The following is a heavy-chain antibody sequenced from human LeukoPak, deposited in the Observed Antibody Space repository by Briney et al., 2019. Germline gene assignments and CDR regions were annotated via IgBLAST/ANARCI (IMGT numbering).Heavy chain of an antibody. V-gene: IGHV3-23*01. CDR2: ISGSGGST. CDR3: ANLVYSYGLGYDY. CDR1: GFTFSSYS. Sequence: GSLRLSCAASGFTFSSYSMNWVRQAPGKGLEWVSAISGSGGSTYYADSVKGRFTISRDNSKNTLYLQMNSLRAEDTAVYYCANLVYSYGLGYDYWGQGTLVTVSS. D-gene: IGHD5-18*01. J-gene: IGHJ4*02.